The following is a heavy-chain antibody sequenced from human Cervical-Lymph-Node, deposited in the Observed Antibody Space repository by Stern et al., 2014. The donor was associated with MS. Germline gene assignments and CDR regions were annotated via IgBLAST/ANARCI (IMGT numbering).Heavy chain of an antibody. CDR1: GFTFSTYA. J-gene: IGHJ5*01. Sequence: MQLVESGGGLVQPGRSLRLSCAASGFTFSTYAMHWVRQAPGKGLEWVADITSDGSRKGYIDSVKGRFTISRDNTNNTVYLQMSSVRPDDTAVYYCVCEVDSWGQGTLVTVSS. CDR2: ITSDGSRK. V-gene: IGHV3-30*03. CDR3: VCEVDS.